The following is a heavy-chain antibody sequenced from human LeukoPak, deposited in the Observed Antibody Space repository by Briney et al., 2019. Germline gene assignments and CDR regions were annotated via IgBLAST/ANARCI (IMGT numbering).Heavy chain of an antibody. J-gene: IGHJ5*02. D-gene: IGHD3-3*01. Sequence: SETLSLACTVSGASISSDDYYWSWIRQPPGKGLKWIAYTHYSGSSFYNPSLKSRITISVDTSKNQFSLRLSSVTAADTAVYYCAREGRDFWSGSRGWFDPWGQGTLVTVSS. V-gene: IGHV4-30-4*01. CDR2: THYSGSS. CDR3: AREGRDFWSGSRGWFDP. CDR1: GASISSDDYY.